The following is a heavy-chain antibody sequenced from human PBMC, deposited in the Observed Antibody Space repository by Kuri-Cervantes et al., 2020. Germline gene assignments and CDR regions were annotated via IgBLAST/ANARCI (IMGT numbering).Heavy chain of an antibody. J-gene: IGHJ4*02. CDR3: ASVARPLGY. Sequence: GGSLRLSCAASGFTFSSYWMSWVRQAPGKGLEWVSYISSSGSTIYYADSVKGRFTISRDNSKNTLYLQMNSLRAEDTAVYYCASVARPLGYWGQGTLVTVSS. CDR2: ISSSGSTI. D-gene: IGHD6-6*01. CDR1: GFTFSSYW. V-gene: IGHV3-48*01.